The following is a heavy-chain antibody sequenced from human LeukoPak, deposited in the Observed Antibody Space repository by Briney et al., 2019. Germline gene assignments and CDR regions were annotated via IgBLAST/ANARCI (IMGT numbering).Heavy chain of an antibody. CDR3: AKSSIMFAAGRLGSIDF. J-gene: IGHJ4*02. Sequence: LSGGSLRLSCAASGFAFNDFAMYWVRQAPGKVLDWVALIRRDGSHKYYAHSIKGRFTISRDNSKNTLYLQMSSLRAEDTAVYYCAKSSIMFAAGRLGSIDFWGQGTLVTVSS. D-gene: IGHD6-25*01. CDR2: IRRDGSHK. CDR1: GFAFNDFA. V-gene: IGHV3-30*02.